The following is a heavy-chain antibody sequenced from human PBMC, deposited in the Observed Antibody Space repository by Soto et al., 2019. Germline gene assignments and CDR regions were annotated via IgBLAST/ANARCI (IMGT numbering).Heavy chain of an antibody. Sequence: EVQLVESGGGLVQPGGSLRLSCAASGFTFSSYSMNWVRQAPGKGLEWVAYISSSSSTIYYADSVKGRFTISRDNAKKSLYLQMNSLRDEDTAVYYCARRLYYYDGSGYWGYGGQGTLVTVSS. D-gene: IGHD3-22*01. CDR2: ISSSSSTI. CDR1: GFTFSSYS. V-gene: IGHV3-48*02. CDR3: ARRLYYYDGSGYWGY. J-gene: IGHJ4*02.